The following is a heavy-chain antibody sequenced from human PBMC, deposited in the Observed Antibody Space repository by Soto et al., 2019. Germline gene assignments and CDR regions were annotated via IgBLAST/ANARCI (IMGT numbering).Heavy chain of an antibody. V-gene: IGHV4-59*01. CDR3: ARSGWGYYDSSGSNAFDI. J-gene: IGHJ3*02. Sequence: SETLSLTCTVSGGSISSYYWSWIRQPPGKGLEWIGYIYYSGSTNYNPSLKSRVTISVDTSKSQFSLKLSSVTAADTAVYYCARSGWGYYDSSGSNAFDIWGQGTMVTVSS. D-gene: IGHD3-22*01. CDR1: GGSISSYY. CDR2: IYYSGST.